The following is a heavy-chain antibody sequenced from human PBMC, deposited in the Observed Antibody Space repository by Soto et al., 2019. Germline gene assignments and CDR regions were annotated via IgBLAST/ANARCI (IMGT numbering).Heavy chain of an antibody. CDR1: AGSINAYY. CDR2: IYYSGST. J-gene: IGHJ4*02. Sequence: SETLSLTCTVSAGSINAYYWSWIRQPPRKGLEWIGYIYYSGSTTYNPSLKSRVTISVDTSKKQFSLNLSSVTAADTAVYYGARVDWGSFDYWGQGTLVTVYS. V-gene: IGHV4-59*01. D-gene: IGHD7-27*01. CDR3: ARVDWGSFDY.